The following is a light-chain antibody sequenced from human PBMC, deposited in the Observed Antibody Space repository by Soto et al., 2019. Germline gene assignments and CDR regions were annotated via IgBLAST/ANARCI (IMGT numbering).Light chain of an antibody. Sequence: QSALTQPPSASGSPGESVTMSCTGTSRDVGAYVYVSWYQQHPGRPPKLMIYDVARWPSGVPDRFSGSKSGNTASLTISGLQAEDEADYFCCSYAGGYTYLFGTGTKLTVL. CDR3: CSYAGGYTYL. CDR2: DVA. V-gene: IGLV2-11*01. J-gene: IGLJ1*01. CDR1: SRDVGAYVY.